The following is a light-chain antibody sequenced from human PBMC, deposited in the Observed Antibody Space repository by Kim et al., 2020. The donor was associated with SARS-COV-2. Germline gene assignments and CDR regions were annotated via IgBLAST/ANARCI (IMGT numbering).Light chain of an antibody. CDR3: YSAADNNWL. J-gene: IGLJ3*02. Sequence: SKGQTARITCSGDVLAKRYARWFQQKPGQAPLLVIYKDSKRPSGIPERFSGSSSGTTVTLTISGAQVEDEADYYCYSAADNNWLFGGGTQLTVL. CDR1: VLAKRY. CDR2: KDS. V-gene: IGLV3-27*01.